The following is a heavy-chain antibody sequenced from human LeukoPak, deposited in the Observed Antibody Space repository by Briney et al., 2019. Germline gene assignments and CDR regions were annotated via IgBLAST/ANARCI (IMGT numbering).Heavy chain of an antibody. V-gene: IGHV3-23*01. Sequence: GGSLRLSCAASGFTFSSYAMSWVRQAPGKGLEWVSAISGSGGSTYYADSVKGRFTISRDNSKNTLYLQMNSLRAEDTAVYYCANIQSPYENDTSADYMDVWGKGTTVTVSS. CDR3: ANIQSPYENDTSADYMDV. CDR2: ISGSGGST. D-gene: IGHD3-22*01. CDR1: GFTFSSYA. J-gene: IGHJ6*03.